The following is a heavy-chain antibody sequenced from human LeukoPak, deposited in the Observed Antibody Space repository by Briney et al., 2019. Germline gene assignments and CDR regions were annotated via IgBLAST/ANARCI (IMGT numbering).Heavy chain of an antibody. D-gene: IGHD3-22*01. CDR3: ARDLGGDSSGYYYFFDY. CDR2: INPNSGGT. J-gene: IGHJ4*02. V-gene: IGHV1-2*02. CDR1: GYTFTGYY. Sequence: ASVKVSCKASGYTFTGYYMRWVRQAPGQGLEWMGWINPNSGGTNYAQKLQGRVTMTTDTSTSTAYMELRSLRSDDTAVYYCARDLGGDSSGYYYFFDYWGQGTLVTVSS.